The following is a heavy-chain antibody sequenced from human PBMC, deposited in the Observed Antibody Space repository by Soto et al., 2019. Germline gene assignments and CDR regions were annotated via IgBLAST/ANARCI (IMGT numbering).Heavy chain of an antibody. D-gene: IGHD4-17*01. V-gene: IGHV4-30-4*01. CDR2: IYYGEST. J-gene: IGHJ4*02. CDR3: ASDMGSAMTTRIFDH. Sequence: QVLVQESGPGLVKPSQTLTLSCTVSGGSVDSGNHYWNWIRQPPGKGLEWIGYIYYGESTYYNPSLKSRANISVDTSQSRFSLRLTSVTAADTAVYYCASDMGSAMTTRIFDHWGQGTLVTVSS. CDR1: GGSVDSGNHY.